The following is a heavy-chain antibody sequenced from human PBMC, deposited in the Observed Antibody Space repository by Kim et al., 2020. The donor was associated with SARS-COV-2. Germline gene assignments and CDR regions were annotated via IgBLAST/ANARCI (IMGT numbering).Heavy chain of an antibody. D-gene: IGHD4-17*01. J-gene: IGHJ4*02. CDR3: ASDYGGNAYYFDY. CDR1: GGSFSGYY. CDR2: INHSGST. V-gene: IGHV4-34*01. Sequence: SETLSLTCAVYGGSFSGYYWSWIRQPPGKGLEWIGEINHSGSTNYNPSLKSRVTISVDTSKNQFSLKLSSVTAADTAVYYCASDYGGNAYYFDYWGQGTLVTVSS.